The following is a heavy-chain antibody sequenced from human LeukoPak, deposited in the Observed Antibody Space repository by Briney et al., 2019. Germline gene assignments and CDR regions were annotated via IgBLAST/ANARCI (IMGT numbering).Heavy chain of an antibody. V-gene: IGHV4-59*01. CDR3: ARGSSSGSYHPLDP. J-gene: IGHJ5*02. CDR2: VYYTGSI. Sequence: SETLSLTCTVSGGSISSYSRSWIRQPPGKGLEWVGYVYYTGSINYNPSLKSRVTISVDTSKNQFSLKLSSVTAADTAVYYCARGSSSGSYHPLDPWGQGTLVTVSS. CDR1: GGSISSYS. D-gene: IGHD3-10*01.